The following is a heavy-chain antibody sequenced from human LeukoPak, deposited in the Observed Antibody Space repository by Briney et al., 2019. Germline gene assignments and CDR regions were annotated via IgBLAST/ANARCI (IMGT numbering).Heavy chain of an antibody. V-gene: IGHV4-31*03. J-gene: IGHJ3*02. CDR1: GGSISSGDYY. CDR2: IYYSGRT. D-gene: IGHD6-13*01. Sequence: PSETLSLTCTVSGGSISSGDYYWSWIRQHPGKGLEWIGYIYYSGRTYYIPSLKSRVTISVDTSKDQFSLKLSSVTAADTAVYYCARTNEYSSRDDSFDIWGQGTMVTVSS. CDR3: ARTNEYSSRDDSFDI.